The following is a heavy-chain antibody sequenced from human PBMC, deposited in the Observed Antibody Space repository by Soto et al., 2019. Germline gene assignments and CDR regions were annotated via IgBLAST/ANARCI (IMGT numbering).Heavy chain of an antibody. Sequence: ASVKVSCKASGGTFSSYAISWVRQAPGQGLEWMGGIIPIFGTANYAQKFQGRVTMTADKSTSTAYMELSSLRSEDTAVYYCAVDYSRWFDPWGQGTLVTVSS. CDR1: GGTFSSYA. CDR3: AVDYSRWFDP. V-gene: IGHV1-69*06. D-gene: IGHD4-4*01. CDR2: IIPIFGTA. J-gene: IGHJ5*02.